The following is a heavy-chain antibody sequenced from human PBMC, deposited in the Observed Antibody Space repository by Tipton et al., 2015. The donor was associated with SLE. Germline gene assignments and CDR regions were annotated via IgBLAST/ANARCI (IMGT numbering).Heavy chain of an antibody. J-gene: IGHJ4*02. CDR1: GFTFSNYG. D-gene: IGHD6-6*01. V-gene: IGHV3-30*03. CDR3: ARESVSSSFDY. Sequence: SLRLSCAASGFTFSNYGMNWVRQAPGKGLEWVAVISYDGSNKYYADSVKGRFTISRDNSKNTLYLQMNSLRAEDTAVYYCARESVSSSFDYWGQGTLVTVSS. CDR2: ISYDGSNK.